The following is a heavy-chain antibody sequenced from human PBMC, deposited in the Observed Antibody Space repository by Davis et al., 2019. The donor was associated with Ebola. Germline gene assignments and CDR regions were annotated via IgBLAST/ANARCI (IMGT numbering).Heavy chain of an antibody. Sequence: SETLSLTCAVYGGSFSGYYWSWIRQPPGKGLEWIGEINHSGSPYYNPSLKSRVLISVDPPNSQFSLVLSSVTAADTALYYCARHDQVGSIFFDHWGQGTLVTVSS. J-gene: IGHJ4*02. CDR2: INHSGSP. CDR1: GGSFSGYY. V-gene: IGHV4-34*01. D-gene: IGHD1-26*01. CDR3: ARHDQVGSIFFDH.